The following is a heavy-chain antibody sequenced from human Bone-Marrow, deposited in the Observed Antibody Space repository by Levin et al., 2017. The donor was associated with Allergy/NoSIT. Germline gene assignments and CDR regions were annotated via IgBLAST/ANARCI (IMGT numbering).Heavy chain of an antibody. D-gene: IGHD6-19*01. Sequence: GGSLRLSCAASGFTFSNYAMSWVRQAPGKGLEWVSALSARGDSTYYADSGKGRFTTSRANSNSTLYQQMNSLRADDTAVYYCTKDTDVQQWLSAPYFDYWGQGTRVTVSS. CDR3: TKDTDVQQWLSAPYFDY. CDR2: LSARGDST. CDR1: GFTFSNYA. J-gene: IGHJ4*02. V-gene: IGHV3-23*01.